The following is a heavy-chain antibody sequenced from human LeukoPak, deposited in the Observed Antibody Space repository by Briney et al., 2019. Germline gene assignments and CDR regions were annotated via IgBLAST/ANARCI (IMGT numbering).Heavy chain of an antibody. V-gene: IGHV4-34*01. Sequence: SETLSLTCAVYGGSFSGYYWSWIRQPPGKGLEWIGEINHSGSTNYNPSLKSRVTISVDTSKSQFSLKLSSVTAADTAVFYCARRRSGGKGMDVWGKGTTVTVSS. D-gene: IGHD2-15*01. J-gene: IGHJ6*04. CDR2: INHSGST. CDR1: GGSFSGYY. CDR3: ARRRSGGKGMDV.